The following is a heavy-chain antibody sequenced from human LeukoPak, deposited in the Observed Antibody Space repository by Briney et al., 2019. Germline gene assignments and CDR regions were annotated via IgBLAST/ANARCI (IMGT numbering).Heavy chain of an antibody. Sequence: GGSLRLSCAASGFTFSSYAMSWVRQAPGKGLEWVSAISGSGGSTYYADSVKGRFTISRVNAKNTLYLQMNSLRAEDTAVYYFAKDGPVIGYFDYWGQGTLVTVSS. CDR3: AKDGPVIGYFDY. CDR2: ISGSGGST. J-gene: IGHJ4*02. V-gene: IGHV3-23*01. CDR1: GFTFSSYA.